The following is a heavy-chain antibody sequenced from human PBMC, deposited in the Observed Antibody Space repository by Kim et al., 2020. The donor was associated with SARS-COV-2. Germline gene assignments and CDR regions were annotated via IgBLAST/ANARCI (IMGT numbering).Heavy chain of an antibody. J-gene: IGHJ4*02. V-gene: IGHV3-15*01. CDR3: TTGTRSSGYSGRDY. D-gene: IGHD3-22*01. CDR1: GFTFSNAW. Sequence: GGSLRLSCAASGFTFSNAWMSWVRQAPGKGLEWVGRIKSKTDGGTTDYAAPVKGRFTISRDDSKNTLYLQMNSLKTEDTAVYYCTTGTRSSGYSGRDYWGQGTLVTVSS. CDR2: IKSKTDGGTT.